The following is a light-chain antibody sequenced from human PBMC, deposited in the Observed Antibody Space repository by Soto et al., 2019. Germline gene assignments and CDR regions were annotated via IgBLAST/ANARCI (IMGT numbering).Light chain of an antibody. CDR1: SGHSSYA. Sequence: QLVLTQSPSAYASLGASVKLTCTLSSGHSSYAIAWHQQQPEKGPRYLMKLNSDGSHSKGDGIPDRFSGSSSGAERYLTVSSLQSEDEADYYCQTWGSGIRVVFGGGTKLTVL. CDR2: LNSDGSH. V-gene: IGLV4-69*01. CDR3: QTWGSGIRVV. J-gene: IGLJ2*01.